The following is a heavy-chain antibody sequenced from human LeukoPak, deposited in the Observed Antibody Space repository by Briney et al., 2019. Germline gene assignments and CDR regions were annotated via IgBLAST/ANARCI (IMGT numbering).Heavy chain of an antibody. D-gene: IGHD2-15*01. V-gene: IGHV3-23*01. CDR1: GFTFSSYA. CDR2: ISGSGGST. J-gene: IGHJ5*02. CDR3: AKDKLGYCSGGSCHAEWFDP. Sequence: PGGSLRLSCAASGFTFSSYAMSWVRQAPGKGLEWVSAISGSGGSTYYADSVKGRFTISRDNSKNTLYLQMNSLRAEDTAVYYCAKDKLGYCSGGSCHAEWFDPWGQGTLVTVSS.